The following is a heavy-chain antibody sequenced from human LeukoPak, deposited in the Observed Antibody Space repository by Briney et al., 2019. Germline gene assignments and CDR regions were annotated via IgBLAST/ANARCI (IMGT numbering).Heavy chain of an antibody. V-gene: IGHV4-59*01. D-gene: IGHD1-26*01. CDR2: IYYSGST. Sequence: SETLSLTCTVSGGSISSYYWSWIRQPPGKGLEWIGYIYYSGSTNYNPSLKSRVTISIDTSKNQFSLKLSSVTAADTAVYYCATLRSWSPDYFDHWGQGTLVTVS. J-gene: IGHJ4*02. CDR1: GGSISSYY. CDR3: ATLRSWSPDYFDH.